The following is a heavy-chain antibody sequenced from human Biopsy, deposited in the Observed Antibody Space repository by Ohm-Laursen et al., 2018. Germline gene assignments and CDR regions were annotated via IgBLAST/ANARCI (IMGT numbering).Heavy chain of an antibody. J-gene: IGHJ4*02. CDR2: INIDGSTT. CDR1: GFSFSSYW. Sequence: SLRLSCSASGFSFSSYWMHWVRQGPGKGLVWVSRINIDGSTTRYADSVKGRFIISRDTPKNTVYLQMNSLRVEDTAVYYCVKGTQLLEDWGQGTQVTVSS. D-gene: IGHD3-10*01. CDR3: VKGTQLLED. V-gene: IGHV3-74*01.